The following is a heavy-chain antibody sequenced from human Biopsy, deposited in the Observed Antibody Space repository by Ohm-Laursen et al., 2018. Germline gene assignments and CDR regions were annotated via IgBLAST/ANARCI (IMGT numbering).Heavy chain of an antibody. Sequence: TLSLTCRVSDFPLSSGAFYWSWIRQRPGKGLEWIGYIYYSGTTSFNPSLKSRVTMSVDTSANHFSLKRNSVTAADTARYYCARSPASTGTGYFEAWGQGSLVTVAS. D-gene: IGHD5-18*01. CDR1: DFPLSSGAFY. J-gene: IGHJ5*02. V-gene: IGHV4-31*02. CDR2: IYYSGTT. CDR3: ARSPASTGTGYFEA.